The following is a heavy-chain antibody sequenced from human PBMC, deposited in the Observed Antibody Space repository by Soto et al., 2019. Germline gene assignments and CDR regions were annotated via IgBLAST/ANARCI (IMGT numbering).Heavy chain of an antibody. J-gene: IGHJ4*02. CDR1: GFTFSSFW. CDR2: INTDGSST. CDR3: AKRGVDTFGLSY. D-gene: IGHD3-10*01. V-gene: IGHV3-74*01. Sequence: GGSLRLSCAVSGFTFSSFWMHWVRQAPGEGLVWVSRINTDGSSTSYADSVKGRFTISRDNAKNTLYLQMNSLRFEDTAMYYCAKRGVDTFGLSYWGQGTLVTVSS.